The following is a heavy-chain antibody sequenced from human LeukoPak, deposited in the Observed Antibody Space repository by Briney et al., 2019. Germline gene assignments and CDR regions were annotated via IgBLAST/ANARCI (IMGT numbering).Heavy chain of an antibody. CDR3: ARDPRSAGRYNWFDP. D-gene: IGHD2-15*01. J-gene: IGHJ5*02. V-gene: IGHV3-7*03. CDR1: GFTFSNYW. Sequence: GGCLRLSCAASGFTFSNYWMAWVRQAPAKGLEWVANIKQDGSEKYYVDSVKGRFTLSRDNAKSSLFLEMNSLRAEDTAVYYCARDPRSAGRYNWFDPWGQGTLVTVSS. CDR2: IKQDGSEK.